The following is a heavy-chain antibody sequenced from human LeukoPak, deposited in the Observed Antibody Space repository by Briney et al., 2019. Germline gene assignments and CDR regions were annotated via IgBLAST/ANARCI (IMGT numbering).Heavy chain of an antibody. D-gene: IGHD2-15*01. CDR3: TRSSWDCSSGSCYTNMNFDH. Sequence: ASVKVSCKASGYTFDGYYMHLVRRAPGQGLEWLGWINPDKGATKTAQKFRDRVIMTTDKSLATAYMEVINLTSDGTAVYFCTRSSWDCSSGSCYTNMNFDHWGQGSLVTVSS. CDR1: GYTFDGYY. CDR2: INPDKGAT. V-gene: IGHV1-2*02. J-gene: IGHJ4*02.